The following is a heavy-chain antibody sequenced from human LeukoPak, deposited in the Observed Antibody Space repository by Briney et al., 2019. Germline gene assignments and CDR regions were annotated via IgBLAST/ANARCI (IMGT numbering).Heavy chain of an antibody. CDR1: GFTLNNYD. CDR2: ISSSGDAT. V-gene: IGHV3-23*01. J-gene: IGHJ4*02. Sequence: GGTLTLSCAASGFTLNNYDMSWVRQAPGKGLECVSLISSSGDATYYADSVQGRFTISRDNSRNTLYLHIDSLRVEDTATYYRARGTTDLDYWGQGTRVIVSS. D-gene: IGHD1-14*01. CDR3: ARGTTDLDY.